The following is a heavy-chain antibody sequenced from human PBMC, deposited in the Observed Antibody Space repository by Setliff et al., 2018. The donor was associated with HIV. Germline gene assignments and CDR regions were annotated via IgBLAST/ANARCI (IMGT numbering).Heavy chain of an antibody. D-gene: IGHD3-22*01. Sequence: PGGSLRLSCAASGFTFSSHSMNWVRQAPGKGLEWVSSISRSSSYIYYSDSVKGRFTISRDNAKNSVYLQMNSLRAEDTAVYYCAREEGDSSGLPFDYRGQGTLVTVSS. CDR2: ISRSSSYI. CDR1: GFTFSSHS. CDR3: AREEGDSSGLPFDY. V-gene: IGHV3-21*04. J-gene: IGHJ4*02.